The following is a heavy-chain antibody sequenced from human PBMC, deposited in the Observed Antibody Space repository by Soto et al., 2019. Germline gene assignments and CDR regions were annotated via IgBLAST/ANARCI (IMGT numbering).Heavy chain of an antibody. CDR1: GFTFSSYA. CDR2: ISGSGGST. CDR3: AKGYSSWGGGFDH. J-gene: IGHJ4*02. Sequence: EVQLLESGGGLVQPGGSLRLSRAASGFTFSSYAMSWVRQAPGKGLEWVSAISGSGGSTYYADSVKGRFTISRDNSKNTLYLQMNSLRAEDTAVYYCAKGYSSWGGGFDHWGQGTLVTVSS. V-gene: IGHV3-23*01. D-gene: IGHD6-6*01.